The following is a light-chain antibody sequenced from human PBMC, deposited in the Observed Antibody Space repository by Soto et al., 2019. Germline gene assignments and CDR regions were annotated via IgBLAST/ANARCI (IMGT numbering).Light chain of an antibody. V-gene: IGKV3-11*01. Sequence: EIVLTQSPAILSLSPGERATLSCRTNQTVSTYLAWYQHKTGQAPRLLIYSASKRATDIPARFSGRGSGTDFTLTIGSLEPEDFAFYYCQQRDSWPLTFGGGTKV. CDR2: SAS. CDR1: QTVSTY. CDR3: QQRDSWPLT. J-gene: IGKJ4*01.